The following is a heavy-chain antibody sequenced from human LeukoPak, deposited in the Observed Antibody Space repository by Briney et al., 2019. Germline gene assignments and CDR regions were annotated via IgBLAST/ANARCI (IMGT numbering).Heavy chain of an antibody. V-gene: IGHV4-39*01. D-gene: IGHD3-3*01. Sequence: SETLSLTCTVSGGSISSSSYYWGWIRQPPGKDLEWIGSIYYSGSTYYKSSLKSRVTISVDTSKNQFSLKLSSVTAADTAVYYCARQGRRMGYDFWSGYRHFDYWGQGTLVTVSS. CDR3: ARQGRRMGYDFWSGYRHFDY. CDR2: IYYSGST. CDR1: GGSISSSSYY. J-gene: IGHJ4*02.